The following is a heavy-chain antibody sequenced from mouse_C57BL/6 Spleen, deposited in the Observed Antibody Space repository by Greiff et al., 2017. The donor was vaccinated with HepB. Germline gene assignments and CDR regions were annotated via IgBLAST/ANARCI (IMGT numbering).Heavy chain of an antibody. D-gene: IGHD2-3*01. CDR2: IRSKSNNYAT. Sequence: GGGLVQPKGSLKLSCAASGFSFNTYAMNWVRQAPGKGLEWVARIRSKSNNYATYYADSVKDRFTISRDDSESMLYLQMNNLKTEDTAMYYCVRHGYSWYFDVWGTGTTVTVSS. CDR3: VRHGYSWYFDV. J-gene: IGHJ1*03. CDR1: GFSFNTYA. V-gene: IGHV10-1*01.